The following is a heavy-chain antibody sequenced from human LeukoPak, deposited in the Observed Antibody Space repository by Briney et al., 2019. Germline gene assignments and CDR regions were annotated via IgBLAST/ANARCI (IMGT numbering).Heavy chain of an antibody. Sequence: SVKVSCKASGFTFTSSAVQWVRQARGQRLEWIGWIVVGSGNTNYAQKFQERVTITRDMSTSTAYMELSSLRSEDTAVYYCATGKYSYGYSYYYYGMDVWGQGTTVTVSS. D-gene: IGHD5-18*01. V-gene: IGHV1-58*01. CDR1: GFTFTSSA. CDR2: IVVGSGNT. CDR3: ATGKYSYGYSYYYYGMDV. J-gene: IGHJ6*02.